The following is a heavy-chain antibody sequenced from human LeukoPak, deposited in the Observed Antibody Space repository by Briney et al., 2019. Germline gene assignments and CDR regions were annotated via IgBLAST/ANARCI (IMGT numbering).Heavy chain of an antibody. D-gene: IGHD2-15*01. CDR2: ISYDGSNK. Sequence: GGSLRLSCEASGFTFSSYGMHWVRQAPGKGLEWVAVISYDGSNKYHVDSVKGRFTISRDNSKNTLYLQMNSLRAEDTAVYYCARDSGIVVVVAATSFDYWGQGTLVTVSS. J-gene: IGHJ4*02. CDR1: GFTFSSYG. CDR3: ARDSGIVVVVAATSFDY. V-gene: IGHV3-30*03.